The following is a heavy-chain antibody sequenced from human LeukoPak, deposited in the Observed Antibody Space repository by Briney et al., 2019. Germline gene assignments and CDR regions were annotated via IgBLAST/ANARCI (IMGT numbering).Heavy chain of an antibody. V-gene: IGHV3-11*04. Sequence: GGSLRLSCAASGFTFSDYYMSWIRQAPGKGREWVSYISSSGSTIYYADSVKGRFTISRNNAKNSLYLQMNSLRAEDPAVYFCARDEGIAARPAGYWGQGTLVTVSS. J-gene: IGHJ4*02. CDR1: GFTFSDYY. D-gene: IGHD6-6*01. CDR2: ISSSGSTI. CDR3: ARDEGIAARPAGY.